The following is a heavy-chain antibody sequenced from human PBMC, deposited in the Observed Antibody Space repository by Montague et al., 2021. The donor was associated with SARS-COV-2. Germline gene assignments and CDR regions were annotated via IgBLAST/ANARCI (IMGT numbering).Heavy chain of an antibody. J-gene: IGHJ4*02. V-gene: IGHV4-34*01. D-gene: IGHD2-15*01. CDR3: ARGSVDIVVVVAATPPYFDY. CDR1: GGSFSGCY. CDR2: INHSGST. Sequence: SETLSLTCAVYGGSFSGCYWSWIRQPPGKGLEWIGEINHSGSTNYNPSLKSRVTISVDTSKNQFSLKLSSVTAADTAVYYCARGSVDIVVVVAATPPYFDYWGQGTLVTVSS.